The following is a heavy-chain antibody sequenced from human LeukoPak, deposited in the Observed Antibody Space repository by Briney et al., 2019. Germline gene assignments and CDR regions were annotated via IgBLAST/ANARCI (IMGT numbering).Heavy chain of an antibody. V-gene: IGHV1-69-2*01. CDR3: ATGGHYYGSGISLLLDY. Sequence: ASVKVSCKVSGYTFTDYYMHWVQRAPGKGLEWMGLVDPEDGETIYAEKFQGRVTITADTSTDTAYMELSSLRSEDTAVYYCATGGHYYGSGISLLLDYWGQGTLVTVSS. CDR1: GYTFTDYY. CDR2: VDPEDGET. D-gene: IGHD3-10*01. J-gene: IGHJ4*02.